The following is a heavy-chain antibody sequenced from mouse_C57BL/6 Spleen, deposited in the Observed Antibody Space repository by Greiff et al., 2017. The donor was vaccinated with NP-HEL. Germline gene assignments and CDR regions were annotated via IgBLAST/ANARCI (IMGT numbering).Heavy chain of an antibody. CDR3: ARLFITTEGYFDY. V-gene: IGHV5-6*02. CDR2: ISSGGSYT. CDR1: GFTFSSYG. D-gene: IGHD1-1*01. J-gene: IGHJ2*01. Sequence: EVKLEESGGDLVKPGGSLKLSCAASGFTFSSYGMSWVRQTPDKRLEWVATISSGGSYTYYPDSVKGRFTISRDNAKNTLYLQMSSLKSEDTAMYYCARLFITTEGYFDYWGQGTTLTVSS.